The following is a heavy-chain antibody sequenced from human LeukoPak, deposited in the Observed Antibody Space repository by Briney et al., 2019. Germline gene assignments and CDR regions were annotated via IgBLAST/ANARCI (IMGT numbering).Heavy chain of an antibody. Sequence: GGSLRLSCSASGFIFSSNAMHWVRQAPGKGLEYVSAISSNGGTTYYTDSVKDRFTIFRDNSKNTLYLQMSSLRAEDTAVYYCVRASYSSGWYGDCWGQGTLVTVSS. J-gene: IGHJ4*02. D-gene: IGHD6-19*01. CDR1: GFIFSSNA. CDR2: ISSNGGTT. CDR3: VRASYSSGWYGDC. V-gene: IGHV3-64D*06.